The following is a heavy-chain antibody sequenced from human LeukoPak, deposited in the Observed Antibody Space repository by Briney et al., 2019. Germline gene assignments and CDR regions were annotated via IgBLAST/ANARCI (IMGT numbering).Heavy chain of an antibody. CDR2: IYYSGST. Sequence: PSETLSLTCTVSGGSISSGDYYWSWIRQPPGKGLEWIGYIYYSGSTYYNPSLKSRVTISVGTSKNQFSLKLSSVTAADTAVYYCARGTPGRYDFWSGYSVWGQGTQVTVSS. V-gene: IGHV4-30-4*08. J-gene: IGHJ4*02. CDR3: ARGTPGRYDFWSGYSV. D-gene: IGHD3-3*01. CDR1: GGSISSGDYY.